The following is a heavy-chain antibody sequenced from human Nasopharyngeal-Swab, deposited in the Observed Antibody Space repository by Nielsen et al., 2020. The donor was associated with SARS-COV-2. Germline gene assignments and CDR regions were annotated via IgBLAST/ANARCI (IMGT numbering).Heavy chain of an antibody. J-gene: IGHJ4*02. Sequence: ASVKVSCKVSGYTLTELSMHWVRQAPGKGLEWTGGFDPEDGETIYAQKFQGRVTMTEDTSTDTAYMELSSLRSEDTAVYYCATPIGYSSSWSFDYWGQGTLVTVS. V-gene: IGHV1-24*01. D-gene: IGHD6-13*01. CDR3: ATPIGYSSSWSFDY. CDR1: GYTLTELS. CDR2: FDPEDGET.